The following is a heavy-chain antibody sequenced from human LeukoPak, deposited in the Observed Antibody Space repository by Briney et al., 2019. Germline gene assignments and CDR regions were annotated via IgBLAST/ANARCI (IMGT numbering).Heavy chain of an antibody. CDR1: GFTFSSLA. J-gene: IGHJ4*02. Sequence: QPGGSLRLSCAASGFTFSSLAMSWVRQAPGKGLEWVSDISGSGDITDYADSVKGRLTISRDNSKNTVYLQMNSLRAEDTAVYYCAKDMAFDWLPHDYWGQGALVTVSS. D-gene: IGHD3-9*01. CDR3: AKDMAFDWLPHDY. CDR2: ISGSGDIT. V-gene: IGHV3-23*01.